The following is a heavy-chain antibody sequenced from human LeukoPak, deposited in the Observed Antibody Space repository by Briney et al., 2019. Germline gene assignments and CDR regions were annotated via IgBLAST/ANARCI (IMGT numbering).Heavy chain of an antibody. V-gene: IGHV1-18*01. D-gene: IGHD6-13*01. Sequence: GASMKVSCKASGYTFTYHGFSWVRQAPGQGLEWMGWISSYNGNTNYLEKFQGRLTMTTDTSTSTTYMELRSLTSDDTAVYYCARDRASAGTGGAYWGQGSLVTVSS. CDR1: GYTFTYHG. J-gene: IGHJ4*02. CDR2: ISSYNGNT. CDR3: ARDRASAGTGGAY.